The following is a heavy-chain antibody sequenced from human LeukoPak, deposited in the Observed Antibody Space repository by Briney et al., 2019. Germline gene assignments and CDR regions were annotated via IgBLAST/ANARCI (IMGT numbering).Heavy chain of an antibody. CDR3: ARAGYSSGWPPRYYGMDV. CDR1: GGSISSYY. D-gene: IGHD6-19*01. V-gene: IGHV4-4*07. CDR2: IYTSGST. Sequence: SETLSLTCTVSGGSISSYYWSWIRQPAGKGLEWIGRIYTSGSTNYNPSLKSRVTMSVDTSKNQFPLKLSSVTAADTAVYYCARAGYSSGWPPRYYGMDVWGQGTTVTVSS. J-gene: IGHJ6*02.